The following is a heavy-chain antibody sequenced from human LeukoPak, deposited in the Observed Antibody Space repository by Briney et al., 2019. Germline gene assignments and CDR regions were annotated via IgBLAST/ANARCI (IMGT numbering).Heavy chain of an antibody. D-gene: IGHD6-13*01. CDR3: ASRYSSSWYGPTHFDY. Sequence: INHSGSTNYNPSLKSRVTISVDTSKNQFSLKLSSVTAADTAVYYCASRYSSSWYGPTHFDYWGQGTLVTVSS. V-gene: IGHV4-34*01. CDR2: INHSGST. J-gene: IGHJ4*02.